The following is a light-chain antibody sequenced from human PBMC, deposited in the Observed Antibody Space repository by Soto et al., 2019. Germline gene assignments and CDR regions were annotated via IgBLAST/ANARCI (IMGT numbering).Light chain of an antibody. J-gene: IGLJ1*01. CDR3: AVWDDSLSAYV. CDR1: SSNIGAGYA. CDR2: GNN. Sequence: QSVLAQPPSVSGAPGQRVTISCTGSSSNIGAGYAVHWFQQLPGIAPKLLIFGNNNRPSGVPDRFSGSKSGTSASLAISGLRSEDEADYYCAVWDDSLSAYVFGTGTKVTVL. V-gene: IGLV1-40*01.